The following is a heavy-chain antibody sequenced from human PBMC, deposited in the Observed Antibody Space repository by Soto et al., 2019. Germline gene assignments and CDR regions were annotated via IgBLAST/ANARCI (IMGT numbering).Heavy chain of an antibody. CDR1: GFTVSTDW. CDR2: IRSGGNT. V-gene: IGHV3-66*01. J-gene: IGHJ6*02. Sequence: EVQLVESGGGLVQPGGSLRLSCAASGFTVSTDWMYWVRQAPGKGLEWVSVIRSGGNTNYADSVEGRFTISRDNSKNTVYLQMNSLRAEDTAVYYCVRENYYYGMDVWGQGTTVSVS. CDR3: VRENYYYGMDV.